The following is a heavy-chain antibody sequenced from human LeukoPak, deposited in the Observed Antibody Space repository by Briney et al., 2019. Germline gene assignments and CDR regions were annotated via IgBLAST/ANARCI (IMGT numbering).Heavy chain of an antibody. CDR2: INHSGST. J-gene: IGHJ4*02. CDR1: GGSFSGYY. Sequence: SETLSLTCAVYGGSFSGYYWSWIRQPPGKGLEWIGEINHSGSTNYNPSLKSRVAISVDTSKNRFSLELISVTAADTAVYYCASPGGGEYDSSGSFPYWGQGTLVTVSS. V-gene: IGHV4-34*01. CDR3: ASPGGGEYDSSGSFPY. D-gene: IGHD3-22*01.